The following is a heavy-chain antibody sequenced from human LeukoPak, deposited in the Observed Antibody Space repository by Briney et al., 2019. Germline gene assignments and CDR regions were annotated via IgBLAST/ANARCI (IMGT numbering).Heavy chain of an antibody. D-gene: IGHD3-22*01. J-gene: IGHJ6*03. CDR1: GFTFGDYA. CDR3: TTGSGYNYYYYYYMDV. V-gene: IGHV3-15*01. CDR2: IKSKTDGGTT. Sequence: GGSLRLSCTASGFTFGDYAMSWVRQAPGKGLEWVGRIKSKTDGGTTDYAAPVKGRFTISRDDSKNTLYLQMNSLKTEDTAVYYCTTGSGYNYYYYYYMDVWGKGTTVTVSS.